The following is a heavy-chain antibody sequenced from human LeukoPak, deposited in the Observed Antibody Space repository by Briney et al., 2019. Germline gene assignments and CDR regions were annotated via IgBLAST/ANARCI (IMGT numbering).Heavy chain of an antibody. CDR3: ARAPYSSGWYLTTVFDY. V-gene: IGHV1-2*02. CDR1: GYTFTGYY. CDR2: INPNSGGT. D-gene: IGHD6-19*01. Sequence: GASVKVSCKASGYTFTGYYMHWVRQAPGQGLEWMGWINPNSGGTNYAQKFQGRVTMTRDTSISTAYMELSRLRSDDTAVYYCARAPYSSGWYLTTVFDYWGQGTLVTVSS. J-gene: IGHJ4*02.